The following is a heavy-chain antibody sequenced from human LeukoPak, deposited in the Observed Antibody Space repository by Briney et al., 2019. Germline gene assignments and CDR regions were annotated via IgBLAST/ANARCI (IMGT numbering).Heavy chain of an antibody. CDR1: GFSFSNYW. V-gene: IGHV3-7*04. CDR3: ARKYSITWLQFFDY. Sequence: GGSLRLSCAASGFSFSNYWMTWVRQAPGKGLEWVANIKQDGSEKYYVDSVKGRFTISRDNAKSSVYLQMNSLRAEDTAVYYCARKYSITWLQFFDYWGQGTLVTVSS. J-gene: IGHJ4*02. D-gene: IGHD6-13*01. CDR2: IKQDGSEK.